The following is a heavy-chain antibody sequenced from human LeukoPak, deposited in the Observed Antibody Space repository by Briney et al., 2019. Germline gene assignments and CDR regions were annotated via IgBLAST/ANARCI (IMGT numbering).Heavy chain of an antibody. Sequence: PGGSLRLSCAASGFTFSSYSMNWVRQAPGKGLEWVSSISSSSSYIYYADSVKGRFTISRDNAKNSLYLQMNSLRAEGTAVYYCASGIAVARTIDYWGQGTLVTVSS. J-gene: IGHJ4*02. CDR3: ASGIAVARTIDY. V-gene: IGHV3-21*01. CDR2: ISSSSSYI. D-gene: IGHD6-19*01. CDR1: GFTFSSYS.